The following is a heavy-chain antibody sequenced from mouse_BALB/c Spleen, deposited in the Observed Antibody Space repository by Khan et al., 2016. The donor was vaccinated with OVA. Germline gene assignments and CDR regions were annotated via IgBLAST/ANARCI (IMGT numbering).Heavy chain of an antibody. D-gene: IGHD2-14*01. V-gene: IGHV9-4*02. CDR1: GYTFTTAG. CDR2: INTHSGVP. CDR3: ARGGGACYRNDGGAMDY. J-gene: IGHJ4*01. Sequence: QIQLVQSGPELKKPGETVRISCKASGYTFTTAGMQWVQKMPGKGLKWIGWINTHSGVPKYAEDFKGRFAFSLETSASIGYLQITNLKNEDTATYFCARGGGACYRNDGGAMDYWGQGTSVTVSS.